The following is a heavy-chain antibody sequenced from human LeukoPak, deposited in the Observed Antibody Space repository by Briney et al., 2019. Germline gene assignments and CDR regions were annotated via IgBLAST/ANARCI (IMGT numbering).Heavy chain of an antibody. Sequence: SVKVSCKASGYTFTSYGISWVRQAPGQGLEWMGRIIPILGIANYAQKFQGRVTITADKSTSTAYMELSSLRSEDTAVYYCARDLGFVEMATAPFDYWGQGTLVTVSS. CDR3: ARDLGFVEMATAPFDY. V-gene: IGHV1-69*04. CDR1: GYTFTSYG. J-gene: IGHJ4*02. D-gene: IGHD5-18*01. CDR2: IIPILGIA.